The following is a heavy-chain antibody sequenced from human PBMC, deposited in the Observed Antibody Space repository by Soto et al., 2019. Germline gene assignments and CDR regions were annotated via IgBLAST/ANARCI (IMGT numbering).Heavy chain of an antibody. CDR1: GFTFSSYA. CDR3: AREDHGEYYFDY. J-gene: IGHJ4*02. CDR2: ISYDGSNK. V-gene: IGHV3-30-3*01. D-gene: IGHD4-17*01. Sequence: PGGSLRLSCAASGFTFSSYAMHWVRQAPGKGLEWVAIISYDGSNKYYADSVKGRFTISRDNSKNTLYLQINSQRAEDTALYFCAREDHGEYYFDYWGQGTLVTVSS.